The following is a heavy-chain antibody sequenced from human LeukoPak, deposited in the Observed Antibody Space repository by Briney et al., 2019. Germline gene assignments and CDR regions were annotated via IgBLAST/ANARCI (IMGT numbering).Heavy chain of an antibody. CDR2: INPKSGGT. CDR1: GYTFTDYY. CDR3: ATLGTSGYFRDY. V-gene: IGHV1-2*02. Sequence: GASVKVSCKGSGYTFTDYYMHWVRRAPGQGLERMGWINPKSGGTNYAQKFQGRVTMTRDTSISTAYMELRSDDTAVYYCATLGTSGYFRDYWGQGTLVTVSS. J-gene: IGHJ4*02. D-gene: IGHD3-22*01.